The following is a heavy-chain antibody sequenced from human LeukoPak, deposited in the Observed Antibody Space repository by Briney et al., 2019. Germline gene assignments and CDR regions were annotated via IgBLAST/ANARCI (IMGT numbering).Heavy chain of an antibody. CDR3: ASLVVTAIPSHFDY. Sequence: SETLSLTCTVSGGSISSYYWSWIRQPPGKGLEGIGYIYYSGSTNYNPSLKSRVTISVDTSKNQFSLKPSSVTAADTAVYYCASLVVTAIPSHFDYWGQGTLVTVSS. CDR2: IYYSGST. CDR1: GGSISSYY. D-gene: IGHD2-21*02. J-gene: IGHJ4*02. V-gene: IGHV4-59*01.